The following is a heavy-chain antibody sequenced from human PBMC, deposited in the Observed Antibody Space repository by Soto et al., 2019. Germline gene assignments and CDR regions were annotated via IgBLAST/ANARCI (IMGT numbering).Heavy chain of an antibody. Sequence: QVQLQESGPGLVKPSETLSLTCTVSGGSISSYYWSWIRQPPGKGLEWIGYIYYSGSTNYNPSLTSRVTISVDTSKNQFSLKLSSVTAADTAVYYCAKEGSGSYRYFQHWGQGTLVTVSS. J-gene: IGHJ1*01. CDR2: IYYSGST. D-gene: IGHD3-10*01. V-gene: IGHV4-59*01. CDR1: GGSISSYY. CDR3: AKEGSGSYRYFQH.